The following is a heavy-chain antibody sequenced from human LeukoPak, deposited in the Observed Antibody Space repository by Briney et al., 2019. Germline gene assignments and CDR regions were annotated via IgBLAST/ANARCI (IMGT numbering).Heavy chain of an antibody. V-gene: IGHV1-18*01. D-gene: IGHD3-22*01. CDR1: GYTFTSYG. CDR3: ARNYYDSSGYYPGPIPPTSQIDY. J-gene: IGHJ4*02. CDR2: ISAYNGNT. Sequence: ASVKVSCKASGYTFTSYGISWVRQAPGQGLEWMGWISAYNGNTNYAQKLQGRVTMTTDTSTSTAYMELRSLRSDDTAVYYCARNYYDSSGYYPGPIPPTSQIDYWGQGTLVTVSS.